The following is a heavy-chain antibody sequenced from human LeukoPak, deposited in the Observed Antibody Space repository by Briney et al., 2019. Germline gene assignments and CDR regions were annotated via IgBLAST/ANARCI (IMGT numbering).Heavy chain of an antibody. J-gene: IGHJ5*02. V-gene: IGHV3-15*01. CDR1: GFTFVNAS. CDR3: TTGNP. Sequence: GGSLRLSCLTSGFTFVNASMSWVRQAPGKGLEWVGLMKSKPEGGTTFYAAPVRGRFTISRDDSRDTLYLQMTSLTIGDTGVYYCTTGNPWGQGTLVTVSS. CDR2: MKSKPEGGTT.